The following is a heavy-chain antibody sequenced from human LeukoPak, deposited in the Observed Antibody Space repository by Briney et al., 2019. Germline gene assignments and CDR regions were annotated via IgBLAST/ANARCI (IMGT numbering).Heavy chain of an antibody. D-gene: IGHD3-10*01. CDR1: GGSMNNYY. Sequence: PSETLSLTCIVSGGSMNNYYWSWFRQPPGKGLEWIAYVYQTGDTRYNPSLKSRISISLDMSKNQFSLKVSSVTATDTAVYYCARGERFDPWGQGTLVTVSS. CDR2: VYQTGDT. J-gene: IGHJ5*02. CDR3: ARGERFDP. V-gene: IGHV4-59*08.